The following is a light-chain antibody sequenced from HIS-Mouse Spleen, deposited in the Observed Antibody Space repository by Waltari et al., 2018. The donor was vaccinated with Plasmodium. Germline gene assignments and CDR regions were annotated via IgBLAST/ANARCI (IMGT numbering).Light chain of an antibody. CDR1: SSAVGSYNL. J-gene: IGLJ2*01. V-gene: IGLV2-23*03. CDR2: EGS. CDR3: CSYAGSSTFVV. Sequence: QSALTQPASVSGSPGQSITTSCTGTSSAVGSYNLVSWYQQHPGNAPKLMIYEGSKRPSGVSNRFSGSKSGNTASLTISGLQAEDEADYYCCSYAGSSTFVVFGGGTKLTVL.